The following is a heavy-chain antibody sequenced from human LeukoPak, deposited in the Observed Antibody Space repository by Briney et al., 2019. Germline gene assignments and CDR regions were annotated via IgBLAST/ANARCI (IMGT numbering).Heavy chain of an antibody. V-gene: IGHV4-38-2*02. Sequence: SETLSLTCTVSGYSISSGYYWGWIRQPPGKGLEWIGSIYHSGSTYYNPSLKSRVTISVDTSKNQFSLKLSSVTAADTAVYYCARAFTLTASFDYWGQGTLVTVSS. J-gene: IGHJ4*02. CDR1: GYSISSGYY. CDR2: IYHSGST. CDR3: ARAFTLTASFDY.